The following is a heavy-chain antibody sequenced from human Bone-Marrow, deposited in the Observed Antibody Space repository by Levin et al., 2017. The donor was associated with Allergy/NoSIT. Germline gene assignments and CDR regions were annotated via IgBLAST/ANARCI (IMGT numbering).Heavy chain of an antibody. J-gene: IGHJ4*02. CDR2: TYWDDDR. V-gene: IGHV2-5*02. D-gene: IGHD3-10*01. CDR1: GFSLSTNRVG. CDR3: ARRVSTMVREVTVYYFDS. Sequence: SGPTLVKPTQTLTLTCTFSGFSLSTNRVGVGWIRQPPGKALEWLALTYWDDDRRYSPSLNSRLTITKDTSKNQVVLTMTNMDPVDTATYYCARRVSTMVREVTVYYFDSWGQGTLVTVSS.